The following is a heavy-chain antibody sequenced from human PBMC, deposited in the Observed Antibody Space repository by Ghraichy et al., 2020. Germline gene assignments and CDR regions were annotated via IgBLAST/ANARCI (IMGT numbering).Heavy chain of an antibody. V-gene: IGHV3-7*03. Sequence: GESLNISCAASGFNFRTYWMSWVRQAPGKGLEWVANIKEDGSEKYYVDSVKGRFTISRDNAKTSLFLQMNILGDEDTAIYYCARGGGRSGGDFWGQGTLVTVSS. CDR2: IKEDGSEK. CDR3: ARGGGRSGGDF. D-gene: IGHD1-26*01. CDR1: GFNFRTYW. J-gene: IGHJ4*02.